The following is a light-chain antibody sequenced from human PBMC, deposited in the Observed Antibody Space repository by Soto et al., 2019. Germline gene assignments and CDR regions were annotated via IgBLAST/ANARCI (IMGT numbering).Light chain of an antibody. J-gene: IGKJ4*01. CDR2: MGS. Sequence: DIVMTQSPLSLPVTPGEPASISCRSSQSLLHSNGYHYLDWYLQKPGQSPEVLIYMGSNRASGVPDRVSGRGTRAEFTLKVSLVGDGGFWVYYCMQALQTPITFGGGTKVEIK. CDR3: MQALQTPIT. V-gene: IGKV2-28*01. CDR1: QSLLHSNGYHY.